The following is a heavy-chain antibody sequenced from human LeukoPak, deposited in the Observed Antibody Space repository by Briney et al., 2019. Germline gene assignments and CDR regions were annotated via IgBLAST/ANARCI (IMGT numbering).Heavy chain of an antibody. Sequence: ASVKVSCKASGYTFPNYYFHWVRQAPGQGLEWMGIINPSGGSTNYAQKFQGRVTLTRDTSTSTVYMELSSLRSEDTAVYYCARDLYKGDPWGQGTLVTVCS. CDR2: INPSGGST. J-gene: IGHJ5*02. CDR3: ARDLYKGDP. CDR1: GYTFPNYY. D-gene: IGHD1-14*01. V-gene: IGHV1-46*01.